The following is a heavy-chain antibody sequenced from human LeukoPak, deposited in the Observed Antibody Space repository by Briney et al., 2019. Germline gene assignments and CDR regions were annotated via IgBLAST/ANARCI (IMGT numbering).Heavy chain of an antibody. D-gene: IGHD3-16*01. V-gene: IGHV3-48*03. CDR1: GFTFSSYE. J-gene: IGHJ6*02. CDR3: AREGEAGGKDA. CDR2: ISSSGSTI. Sequence: GGSLRLSCAASGFTFSSYEMNWVRQAPGKGLEWVSYISSSGSTIYYADSVKGRFTISRDNAKNSLYLQMNSLRAEDTAVYYCAREGEAGGKDAWGQGTTVTVSS.